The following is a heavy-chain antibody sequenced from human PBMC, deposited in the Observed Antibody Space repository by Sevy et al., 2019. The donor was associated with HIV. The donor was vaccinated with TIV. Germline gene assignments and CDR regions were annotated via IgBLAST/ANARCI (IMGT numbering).Heavy chain of an antibody. CDR1: GFIFDTYA. CDR2: ISNSGGNT. D-gene: IGHD3-3*01. V-gene: IGHV3-23*01. CDR3: AKVIINRGDFWGGYYTPFDY. J-gene: IGHJ4*02. Sequence: GGSLRLSCAASGFIFDTYAITWVRQAPGKGLEWVSSISNSGGNTYYADSVKGRFTISRDNSKNTVYLQSNSLRAEDTAVYYCAKVIINRGDFWGGYYTPFDYWGQGTLVTVSS.